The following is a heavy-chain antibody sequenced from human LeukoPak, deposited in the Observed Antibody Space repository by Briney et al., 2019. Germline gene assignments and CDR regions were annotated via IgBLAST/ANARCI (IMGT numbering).Heavy chain of an antibody. V-gene: IGHV3-23*01. CDR2: ISVSGENT. CDR1: GFIFSNYC. J-gene: IGHJ4*02. D-gene: IGHD1/OR15-1a*01. Sequence: GGSLRLSCAASGFIFSNYCMSWIRQAPGKGLEWFAAISVSGENTYHADSVKDRLTISRDNSKNTLYLQMNTLRVEDTAVYYCAKGPLAVEHSTHRFDSWGQGTLVTVSS. CDR3: AKGPLAVEHSTHRFDS.